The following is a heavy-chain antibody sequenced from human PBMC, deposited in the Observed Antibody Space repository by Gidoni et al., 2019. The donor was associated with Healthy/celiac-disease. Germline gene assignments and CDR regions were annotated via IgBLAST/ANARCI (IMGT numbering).Heavy chain of an antibody. CDR3: ARGRRIAVAGHGFDP. J-gene: IGHJ5*02. D-gene: IGHD6-19*01. Sequence: QVQLQQWGAGLLKPSETLSLTCAVYGGSFRGYYWSWIRQPPGKGLEWIGEINHSGSTNYNPSLKSRDTISVDTSKNQFSLKLSSVTAADTAVYYCARGRRIAVAGHGFDPWGQGTLVTVSS. CDR2: INHSGST. CDR1: GGSFRGYY. V-gene: IGHV4-34*01.